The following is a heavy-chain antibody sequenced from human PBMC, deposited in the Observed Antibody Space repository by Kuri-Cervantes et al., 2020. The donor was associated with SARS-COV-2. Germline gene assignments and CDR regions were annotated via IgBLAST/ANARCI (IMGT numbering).Heavy chain of an antibody. Sequence: GGSLRLSCAASGFTFSSYAMAWVRQAPGEGLEWVSDISVSGGDTHYADSVRGRFTISRDNSKNTLYLQVNSLRAEDTAVYFCAKVNGILGSAWYGRAHFDYWGQGTLVTVSS. D-gene: IGHD6-19*01. CDR1: GFTFSSYA. V-gene: IGHV3-23*01. CDR3: AKVNGILGSAWYGRAHFDY. CDR2: ISVSGGDT. J-gene: IGHJ4*02.